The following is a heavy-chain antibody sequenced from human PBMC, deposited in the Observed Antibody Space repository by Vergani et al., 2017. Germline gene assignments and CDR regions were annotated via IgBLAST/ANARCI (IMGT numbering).Heavy chain of an antibody. Sequence: QVQLVQSGSELKKPGASVKVSCRTSGNTFSHYTMSWVRQAPGQGLEWMGWINTNTGNPTYAQGFMGRFVFSLDTSVTTTYLQINSLQAEDTAVYYCYASARDPWGQRTLVTVSA. D-gene: IGHD2-2*01. CDR3: YASARDP. J-gene: IGHJ5*02. CDR1: GNTFSHYT. V-gene: IGHV7-4-1*02. CDR2: INTNTGNP.